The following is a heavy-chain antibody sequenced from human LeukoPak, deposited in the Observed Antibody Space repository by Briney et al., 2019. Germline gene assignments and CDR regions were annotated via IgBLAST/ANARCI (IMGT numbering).Heavy chain of an antibody. Sequence: PGGSLRLSCAASGFTFSSYAMSWVRQAPGKGLEWVSAISGSGGSTYHADSVKGRFSISRDNSKNTLYLQLNSLRAEDTAVYYCAKGGSTSRVTTSRVVFGYYYYMDVWGKGTPVTVSS. CDR1: GFTFSSYA. V-gene: IGHV3-23*01. CDR2: ISGSGGST. CDR3: AKGGSTSRVTTSRVVFGYYYYMDV. D-gene: IGHD4-17*01. J-gene: IGHJ6*03.